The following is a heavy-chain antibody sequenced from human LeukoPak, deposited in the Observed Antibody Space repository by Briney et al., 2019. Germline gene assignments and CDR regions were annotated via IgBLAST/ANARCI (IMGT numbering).Heavy chain of an antibody. D-gene: IGHD1-7*01. Sequence: GASVTVSCKACGYSFPSYDINWVRQATGPGLEWVGWMNPNSGNTGYAQKFQGRVTMTRNTSISTAYMELSSLRSEDTAVYYCARGGGGTGTTADYWGQGTLVTVSS. CDR1: GYSFPSYD. CDR2: MNPNSGNT. J-gene: IGHJ4*02. CDR3: ARGGGGTGTTADY. V-gene: IGHV1-8*01.